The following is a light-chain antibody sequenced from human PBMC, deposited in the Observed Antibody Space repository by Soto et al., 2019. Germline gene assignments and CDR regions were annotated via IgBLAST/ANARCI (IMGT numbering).Light chain of an antibody. CDR1: QSVSSTY. Sequence: EIVLTQSPGTLSLSPGERATLSCRASQSVSSTYLAWYQQKSGQAPRLLIYGASSRATGIPDRFSGSGSGTEFTLTITRLETEDLAVYYCQRYDISPFPFGQGTKLEIK. V-gene: IGKV3-20*01. J-gene: IGKJ2*01. CDR2: GAS. CDR3: QRYDISPFP.